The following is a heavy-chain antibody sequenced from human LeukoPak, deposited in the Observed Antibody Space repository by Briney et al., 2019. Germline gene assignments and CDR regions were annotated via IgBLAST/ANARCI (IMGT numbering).Heavy chain of an antibody. CDR1: GSTFSDFY. Sequence: PGGSLRLSCAASGSTFSDFYMSWVRLAPGKGLEWVSVIYNDGQTFHAESVKGRFTLSRDNSKNILYLQMNSLRAEDTAVYYCTRDPDGWGQGTLVTVSS. J-gene: IGHJ4*02. V-gene: IGHV3-66*01. CDR2: IYNDGQT. CDR3: TRDPDG.